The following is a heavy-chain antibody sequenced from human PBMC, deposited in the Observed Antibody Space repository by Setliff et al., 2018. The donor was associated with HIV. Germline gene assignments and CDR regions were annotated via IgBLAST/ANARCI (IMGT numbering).Heavy chain of an antibody. Sequence: SETLSLTCAFYGESMSGYFWTWIRQSPGTGLEWLGEIAHSGGTNYKSSLKSRLTISVDPSRNQFSLRLTSVTVADTAVYYCARDFKKGRLPSYFDYWGQGSLVTVSS. CDR3: ARDFKKGRLPSYFDY. CDR1: GESMSGYF. J-gene: IGHJ4*02. CDR2: IAHSGGT. V-gene: IGHV4-34*01. D-gene: IGHD2-21*02.